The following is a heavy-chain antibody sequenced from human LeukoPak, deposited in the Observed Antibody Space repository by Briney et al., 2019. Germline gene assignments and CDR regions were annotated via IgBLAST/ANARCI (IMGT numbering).Heavy chain of an antibody. CDR2: ISGSGGST. J-gene: IGHJ4*02. CDR3: ANRGFDY. V-gene: IGHV3-23*01. Sequence: GGSLRLSCAASGLTFSTYAMSCVRQAPGKGLEWVSAISGSGGSTYYADSVRGRFTLSRDNSKNTLYLQMNSLRAEDTAVYYCANRGFDYWGQGTLVTVSS. CDR1: GLTFSTYA. D-gene: IGHD3-10*01.